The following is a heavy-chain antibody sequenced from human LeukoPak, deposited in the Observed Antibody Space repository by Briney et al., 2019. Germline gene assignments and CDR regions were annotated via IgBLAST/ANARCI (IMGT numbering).Heavy chain of an antibody. CDR3: AREGTYYYDSSGYSQFDL. D-gene: IGHD3-22*01. J-gene: IGHJ5*02. Sequence: ASVKVSRKASGYTSTGNYMHWVRQAPGQGLEWMGLINPNSGGTNYAQKFKGRVTMTRDTSIRTAYMELSRLRSDDTAVYYCAREGTYYYDSSGYSQFDLWGQGTMVTVSS. V-gene: IGHV1-2*02. CDR1: GYTSTGNY. CDR2: INPNSGGT.